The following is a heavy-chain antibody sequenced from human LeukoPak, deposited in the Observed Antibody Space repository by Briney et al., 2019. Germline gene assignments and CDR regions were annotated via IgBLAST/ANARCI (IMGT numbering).Heavy chain of an antibody. J-gene: IGHJ4*02. D-gene: IGHD3-3*01. Sequence: SVKVSCKASGGTFSSYAISWVRQAPGQGLEWMGGIIPIFGTANYAQKFQGGVTITADESTSTAYMELSSLRSEDTAVYYCARDNDLWSGYYEVDYWGQGTLVTVSS. CDR3: ARDNDLWSGYYEVDY. CDR2: IIPIFGTA. CDR1: GGTFSSYA. V-gene: IGHV1-69*01.